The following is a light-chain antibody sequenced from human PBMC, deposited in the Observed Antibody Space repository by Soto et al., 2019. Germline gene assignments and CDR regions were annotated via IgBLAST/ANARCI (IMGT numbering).Light chain of an antibody. V-gene: IGLV1-51*01. CDR2: DTD. CDR3: ETWDTRLSAVV. J-gene: IGLJ2*01. Sequence: QSVLTQPPSVSADPGQKVTITCSGASTNIGKNDLAWYQQLPGRAPKLLIFDTDQRPSGIPDRFSGSKSGTSAALDITGLQTGDEADYYCETWDTRLSAVVFGGGTKLTVL. CDR1: STNIGKND.